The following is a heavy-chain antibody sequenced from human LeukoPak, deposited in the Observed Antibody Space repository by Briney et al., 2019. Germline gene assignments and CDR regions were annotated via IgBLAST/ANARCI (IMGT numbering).Heavy chain of an antibody. J-gene: IGHJ4*02. CDR1: GYTFTGYY. CDR3: ARLETSLYYFDY. D-gene: IGHD5-24*01. V-gene: IGHV1-2*02. CDR2: INPNSGGT. Sequence: ASVEVSCKASGYTFTGYYMHWVRQAPGQGLEWMGWINPNSGGTNYAQKFQGRVTMTRDTSISTAYMELSRLRSDDTAVYYCARLETSLYYFDYWGQGTLVTVSS.